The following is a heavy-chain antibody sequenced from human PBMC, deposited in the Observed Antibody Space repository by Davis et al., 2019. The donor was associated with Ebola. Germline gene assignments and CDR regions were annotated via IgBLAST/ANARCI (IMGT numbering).Heavy chain of an antibody. D-gene: IGHD3-22*01. CDR1: GYTFTTYD. CDR3: ARAITMIVAGWFDP. V-gene: IGHV1-18*01. J-gene: IGHJ5*02. CDR2: ISAYNGNT. Sequence: ASVKVSCKASGYTFTTYDINWVRQAPGQGLEWMGWISAYNGNTNYAQKLQGRVTMTTDTSTSTAYMELRSLRSDDTAVYYCARAITMIVAGWFDPWGQGTLVTVSS.